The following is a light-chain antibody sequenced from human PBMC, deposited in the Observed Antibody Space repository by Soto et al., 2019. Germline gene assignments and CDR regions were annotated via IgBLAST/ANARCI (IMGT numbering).Light chain of an antibody. CDR3: SSYTSISTVV. J-gene: IGLJ2*01. CDR1: SSDVGGYNY. Sequence: QSALTQPASVSGSPGQSITISCTGTSSDVGGYNYVSWFQQHPGKAPKLTIYDVSNRPSGVSSRFSGSKSGNTASLTISALQAEDEADYYCSSYTSISTVVFGGGTKVTVL. CDR2: DVS. V-gene: IGLV2-14*01.